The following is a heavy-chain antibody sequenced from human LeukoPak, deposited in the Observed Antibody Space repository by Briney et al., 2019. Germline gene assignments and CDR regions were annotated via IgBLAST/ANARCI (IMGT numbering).Heavy chain of an antibody. CDR1: GFTFSDYA. CDR3: SRDPTTIARGYFDY. CDR2: IRSNAHGGTA. D-gene: IGHD1-1*01. Sequence: GGSLRLSCTASGFTFSDYAMSWFRQAPGKGLDWVGFIRSNAHGGTAEYAASVKHRFTISRDDSKSIAYLQMNSLKIEDTAVYYCSRDPTTIARGYFDYWGQGTLVTVSS. J-gene: IGHJ4*02. V-gene: IGHV3-49*03.